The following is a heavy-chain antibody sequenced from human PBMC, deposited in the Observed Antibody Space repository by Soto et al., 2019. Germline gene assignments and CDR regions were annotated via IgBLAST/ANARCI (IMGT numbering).Heavy chain of an antibody. D-gene: IGHD3-9*01. CDR2: IKTDGSDT. Sequence: EVQLVESGGGLVQPGGSLRLSCAASGFTFSSYWMHWVRQSPGKGLVWVSRIKTDGSDTHYADSVRGGFTISRDNAKNTLYLQMNSLRDEDTAVYYCARPRTSDWAYDIWGQGTMVIVSS. J-gene: IGHJ3*02. CDR1: GFTFSSYW. V-gene: IGHV3-74*01. CDR3: ARPRTSDWAYDI.